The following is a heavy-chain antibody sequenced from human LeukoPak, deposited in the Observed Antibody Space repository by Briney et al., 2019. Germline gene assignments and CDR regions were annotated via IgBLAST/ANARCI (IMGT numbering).Heavy chain of an antibody. J-gene: IGHJ4*02. Sequence: GASVKVSCKASGYTFTSYYMHWVRQAPGQGLEWMGIINPSGGSTSYAQKFQGRVTMTRDMSTSTVYMELSSLRSEDTAVYYCARDPWVVPAAPAYYFDYWGQGTLVTVSS. CDR2: INPSGGST. CDR1: GYTFTSYY. V-gene: IGHV1-46*01. D-gene: IGHD2-2*01. CDR3: ARDPWVVPAAPAYYFDY.